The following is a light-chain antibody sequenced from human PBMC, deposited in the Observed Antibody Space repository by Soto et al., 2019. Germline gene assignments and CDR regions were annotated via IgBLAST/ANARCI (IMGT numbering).Light chain of an antibody. CDR3: QQSYSTPLT. Sequence: DIQMTQSPSSLSASVGDRVTITCRTSQSISNYLNWYQHKPGKAPKLLIYAASSLQSGVPSRFSGGGSGTDFTLTISSLQPEDFATYSCQQSYSTPLTFGGGTKVDIK. CDR1: QSISNY. V-gene: IGKV1-39*01. CDR2: AAS. J-gene: IGKJ4*01.